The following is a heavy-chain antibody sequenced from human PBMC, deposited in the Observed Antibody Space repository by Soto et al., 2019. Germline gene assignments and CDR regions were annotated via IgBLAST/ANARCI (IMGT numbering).Heavy chain of an antibody. D-gene: IGHD2-2*01. CDR2: ISAYNGNT. V-gene: IGHV1-18*01. Sequence: QVQLVQSGAEVKKPGASVKVSCKASGYTFTSYGISWVRQAPGQGLEWMGWISAYNGNTNYAQKLQGRVTMTTDTSTSTAYMELRSLRSDDTAVYYCARVTLGYCISTRRYEAYYFDYWGQGTLVTVSS. CDR3: ARVTLGYCISTRRYEAYYFDY. CDR1: GYTFTSYG. J-gene: IGHJ4*02.